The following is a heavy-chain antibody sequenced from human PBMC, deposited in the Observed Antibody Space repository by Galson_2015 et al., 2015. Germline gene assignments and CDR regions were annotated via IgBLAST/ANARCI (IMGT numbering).Heavy chain of an antibody. CDR3: AKAPFDTDGYYYMDV. CDR2: ISGSGGST. Sequence: SLRLSCAASGFTFSNCAMSWVRQAPGKGLEWVSSISGSGGSTYYADSVKGRFTISRDNSKNTLYLQMNSLRAEDTAVYYCAKAPFDTDGYYYMDVWGKGTTVTVSS. V-gene: IGHV3-23*01. CDR1: GFTFSNCA. J-gene: IGHJ6*03. D-gene: IGHD3-10*01.